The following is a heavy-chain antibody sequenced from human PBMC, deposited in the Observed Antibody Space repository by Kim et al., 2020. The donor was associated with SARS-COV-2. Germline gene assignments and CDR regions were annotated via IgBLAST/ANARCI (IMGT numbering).Heavy chain of an antibody. D-gene: IGHD2-2*01. CDR3: ARRYWGGDIVVVPAASFDADAFDI. CDR2: INPSGGST. J-gene: IGHJ3*02. V-gene: IGHV1-46*01. Sequence: ASVKVSCKASGYTFTSYYIHWVRQAPGQGLEWMGIINPSGGSTSYAQKFQGRVTMTRDTSTSTVYMELSSLRSEDTAVYYCARRYWGGDIVVVPAASFDADAFDIWGQGTMVTVSS. CDR1: GYTFTSYY.